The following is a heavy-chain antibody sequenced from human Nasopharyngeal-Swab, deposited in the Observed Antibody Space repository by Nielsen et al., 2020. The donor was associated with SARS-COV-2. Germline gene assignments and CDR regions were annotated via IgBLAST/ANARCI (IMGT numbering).Heavy chain of an antibody. J-gene: IGHJ6*02. Sequence: WIRQPPGKALEWLALIYWDDDKRYSPSLKSRLTISKDTSKSQVVLTMTNMDPVDTATYYCARTRGGYSSFYYYYGMDVWGQGTTVTVSS. D-gene: IGHD4-11*01. V-gene: IGHV2-5*02. CDR2: IYWDDDK. CDR3: ARTRGGYSSFYYYYGMDV.